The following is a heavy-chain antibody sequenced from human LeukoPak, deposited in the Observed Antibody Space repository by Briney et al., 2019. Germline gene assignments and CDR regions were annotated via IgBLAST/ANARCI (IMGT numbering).Heavy chain of an antibody. Sequence: ASVKVSCKASGYTFTSYDINWVRQATGQGLEWMGWMNPNSGNTGYAQKFQGRATMTRNTSISTAYMELSSLGSEDTAVYYCARGGYYGSGSTFYGMDVWGQGTTVTVSS. CDR2: MNPNSGNT. CDR1: GYTFTSYD. J-gene: IGHJ6*02. D-gene: IGHD3-10*01. CDR3: ARGGYYGSGSTFYGMDV. V-gene: IGHV1-8*01.